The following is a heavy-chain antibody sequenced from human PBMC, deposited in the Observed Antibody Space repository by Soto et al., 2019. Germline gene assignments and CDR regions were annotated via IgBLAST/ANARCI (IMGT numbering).Heavy chain of an antibody. D-gene: IGHD2-2*01. Sequence: SETLSLTCTVSGGSVSSGSYYWSWIRQPPGKGLEWIGYIYYSGSTNYNPSLKSRVTISVDTSKNQFSLKLSSVTAADTAVYYCARGGKDIVVVPADQYNWFDPWGQGTLVTVSS. CDR2: IYYSGST. CDR3: ARGGKDIVVVPADQYNWFDP. V-gene: IGHV4-61*01. J-gene: IGHJ5*02. CDR1: GGSVSSGSYY.